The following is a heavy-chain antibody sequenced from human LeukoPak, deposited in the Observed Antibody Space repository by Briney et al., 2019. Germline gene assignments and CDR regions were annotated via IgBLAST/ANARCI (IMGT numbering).Heavy chain of an antibody. CDR2: ISNDGSKK. V-gene: IGHV3-30*03. CDR3: ARGGGLDV. Sequence: PGGSLRLSCAASGFTFSSYGMHWVRQAPGKGLDWVAVISNDGSKKYYADSVKGRFTISRDNAKNSLYLQMSNLRAEDTAVYFCARGGGLDVWGQGATVTVSS. J-gene: IGHJ6*02. CDR1: GFTFSSYG. D-gene: IGHD3-16*01.